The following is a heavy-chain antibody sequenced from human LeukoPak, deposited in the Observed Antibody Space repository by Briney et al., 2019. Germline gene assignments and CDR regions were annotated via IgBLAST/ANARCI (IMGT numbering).Heavy chain of an antibody. CDR3: GRDGYGDHVVDY. CDR2: IYSGGST. CDR1: GFTVSSNY. J-gene: IGHJ4*02. Sequence: GGSLRLSCAASGFTVSSNYMSWVRQAPGKGLEWVSVIYSGGSTYYADSVKGRFTISRDKAKKSLYLQMNSLRAEDTALYYCGRDGYGDHVVDYWGQGTLVTVSS. V-gene: IGHV3-53*01. D-gene: IGHD4-17*01.